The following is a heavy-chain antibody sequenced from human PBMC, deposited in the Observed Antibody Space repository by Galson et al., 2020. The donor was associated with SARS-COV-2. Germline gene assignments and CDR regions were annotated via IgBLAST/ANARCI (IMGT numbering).Heavy chain of an antibody. V-gene: IGHV3-13*01. J-gene: IGHJ6*03. CDR1: GFTFSSYD. CDR3: ARGDMVRGGYYYYYYLDV. Sequence: GESLKISCAASGFTFSSYDMHWVRQATGKGLEWVSAIGTAGDTYYPGSVTGRSTISRENAKNALYLQMNSLRAGDTSVYYCARGDMVRGGYYYYYYLDVWGKGTTVTVSS. D-gene: IGHD3-10*01. CDR2: IGTAGDT.